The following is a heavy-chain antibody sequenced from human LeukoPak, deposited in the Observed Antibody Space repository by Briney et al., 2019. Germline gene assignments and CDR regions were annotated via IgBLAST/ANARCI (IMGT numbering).Heavy chain of an antibody. CDR1: GFTFDDYT. CDR2: ISWDGGST. Sequence: GSLRLSCAASGFTFDDYTMHWVRQAPGKGLEWVSLISWDGGSTYYADSVKGRFTISRDNSKNSLYLQMNSLRTEDTALYYCAKDIGSSGCLDYWGQGTLVTVSS. J-gene: IGHJ4*02. CDR3: AKDIGSSGCLDY. D-gene: IGHD6-19*01. V-gene: IGHV3-43*01.